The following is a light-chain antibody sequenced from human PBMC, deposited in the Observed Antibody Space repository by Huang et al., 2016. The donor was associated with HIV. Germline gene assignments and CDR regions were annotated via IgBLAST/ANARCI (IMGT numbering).Light chain of an antibody. CDR1: QSVATN. J-gene: IGKJ2*01. CDR2: GAS. V-gene: IGKV3-15*01. Sequence: EIIMTQSPATLSLSPGEGASLSCRANQSVATNVDWYHHRPGQSPRILIYGASTRASVLPVNYTRSGSGPQFAVVASGLQSEEFAGYYSQQYHNGPYTFGQGTKLEI. CDR3: QQYHNGPYT.